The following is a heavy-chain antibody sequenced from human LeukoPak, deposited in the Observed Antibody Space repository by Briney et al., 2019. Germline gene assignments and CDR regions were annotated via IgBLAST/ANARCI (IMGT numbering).Heavy chain of an antibody. CDR2: ISWNSGSI. CDR3: ARESSSSWSSNFDY. D-gene: IGHD6-13*01. Sequence: GGSLRLSCAASGFTFGDYAMHWVRQAPGKGLEWVSGISWNSGSIGYADSVKGRFTISRDNAKNSLYLQMNSLRAEDTAVYYCARESSSSWSSNFDYWGQGTLVTVSS. J-gene: IGHJ4*02. CDR1: GFTFGDYA. V-gene: IGHV3-9*01.